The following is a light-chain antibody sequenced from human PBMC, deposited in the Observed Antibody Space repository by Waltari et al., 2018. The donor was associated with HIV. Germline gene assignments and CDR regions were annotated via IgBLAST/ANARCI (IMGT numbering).Light chain of an antibody. CDR1: QRVFHSSDKKNY. Sequence: EMTQSPDSLAVSLGERATIHCLSSQRVFHSSDKKNYLAWYQQKPGLPPKLLIYWASSRQSGVPDRFSGSGSGTNFTLTIDSLQAEDVALYFCQQYNRTPWTFGQGTKVEI. CDR3: QQYNRTPWT. CDR2: WAS. V-gene: IGKV4-1*01. J-gene: IGKJ1*01.